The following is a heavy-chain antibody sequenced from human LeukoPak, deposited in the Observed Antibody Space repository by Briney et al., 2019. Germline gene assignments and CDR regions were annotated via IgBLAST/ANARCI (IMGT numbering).Heavy chain of an antibody. V-gene: IGHV4-4*02. CDR2: SDHTGRT. J-gene: IGHJ4*02. Sequence: SGTLSLTCAVSGDSISNLHWWTWVRQSPGKGLEWIGESDHTGRTNYTPSIKSRVTISLDKPKNQFSLKLTSVTAADTAVYFCARDPDGSGLNFDYWGQGILVTVSS. CDR1: GDSISNLHW. D-gene: IGHD6-19*01. CDR3: ARDPDGSGLNFDY.